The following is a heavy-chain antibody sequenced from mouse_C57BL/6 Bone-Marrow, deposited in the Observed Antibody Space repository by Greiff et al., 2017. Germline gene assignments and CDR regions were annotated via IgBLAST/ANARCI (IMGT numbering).Heavy chain of an antibody. D-gene: IGHD2-5*01. Sequence: QVQLKESGAELVKPGASVKLSCKASGYTFTEYTIHWVKQRSGQGLEWIGWFYPGSGSIKYNEKFKDKATLTADKSSSTVYMELSRWTSEDSAVYFCARHEGIYSNYLYWYFDVWGTGTTVTVSS. CDR2: FYPGSGSI. CDR1: GYTFTEYT. CDR3: ARHEGIYSNYLYWYFDV. J-gene: IGHJ1*03. V-gene: IGHV1-62-2*01.